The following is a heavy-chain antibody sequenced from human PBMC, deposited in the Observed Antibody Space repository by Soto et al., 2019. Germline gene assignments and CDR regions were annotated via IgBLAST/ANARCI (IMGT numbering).Heavy chain of an antibody. Sequence: GGSLRLSCAASGFTFSNYVMNWVRQAPGEGLDWVSAISASGGSTYYADSVKGRFTISRDNSKNTLYLQMSSLRAEDTAVYYCAKGHLGNSYDRDYWGQGTLVTVSS. J-gene: IGHJ4*02. V-gene: IGHV3-23*01. CDR2: ISASGGST. CDR1: GFTFSNYV. CDR3: AKGHLGNSYDRDY. D-gene: IGHD5-12*01.